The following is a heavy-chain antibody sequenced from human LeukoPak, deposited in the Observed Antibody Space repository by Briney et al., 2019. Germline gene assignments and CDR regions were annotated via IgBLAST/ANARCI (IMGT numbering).Heavy chain of an antibody. CDR2: ISGSGGST. V-gene: IGHV3-23*01. D-gene: IGHD5-12*01. CDR3: AKHPTTDYYYYMDV. CDR1: GSTLSTIA. J-gene: IGHJ6*03. Sequence: GGSLSPSCPPSGSTLSTIALNWAGQPPGKGLKWVPPISGSGGSTYYADSVKGRFTISRDNSKNTLDLQMSSLRAEDTAVYYCAKHPTTDYYYYMDVWGKGTTVTVSS.